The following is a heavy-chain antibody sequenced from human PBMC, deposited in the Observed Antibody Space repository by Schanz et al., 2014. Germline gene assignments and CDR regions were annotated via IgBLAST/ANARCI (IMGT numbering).Heavy chain of an antibody. CDR1: GFTFSTYS. J-gene: IGHJ6*02. V-gene: IGHV3-23*01. D-gene: IGHD6-6*01. Sequence: RVSCAASGFTFSTYSMNWVRQAPGKGLEWVSSISGTGDHIYSADSVKGRFTISRDNSKNTLYLQMNSLRAEDTAVYYCAXXXKGLPIEVRPGWSDGMDVWGQGTTVTVSS. CDR2: ISGTGDHI. CDR3: AXXXKGLPIEVRPGWSDGMDV.